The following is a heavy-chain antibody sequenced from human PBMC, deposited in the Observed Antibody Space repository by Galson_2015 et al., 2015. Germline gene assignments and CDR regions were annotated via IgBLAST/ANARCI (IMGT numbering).Heavy chain of an antibody. CDR3: ARSSSPFDS. V-gene: IGHV3-74*01. D-gene: IGHD6-19*01. CDR2: INSDGSTT. CDR1: GFTFSSYW. J-gene: IGHJ4*02. Sequence: SLRLSCAASGFTFSSYWMHWVRQAPGQGLVWVSRINSDGSTTHYADYVKGRFTITRDNANNTLYLQMNSLRAEDTAEYYCARSSSPFDSWGQGTLVTVFS.